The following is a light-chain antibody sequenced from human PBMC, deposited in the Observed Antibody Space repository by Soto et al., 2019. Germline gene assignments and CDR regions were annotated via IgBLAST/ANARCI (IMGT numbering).Light chain of an antibody. CDR3: NSYTTMNTYV. J-gene: IGLJ1*01. V-gene: IGLV2-14*01. Sequence: QSALTQPASVSGSPGQSITISCTGSSTDVGAYNYVSWYQQYPGQAPNLLIYEVSRRPSGFSHRFSGSKSVNTASLTISGLQPEDEAHYYCNSYTTMNTYVFGTGTKVTVL. CDR1: STDVGAYNY. CDR2: EVS.